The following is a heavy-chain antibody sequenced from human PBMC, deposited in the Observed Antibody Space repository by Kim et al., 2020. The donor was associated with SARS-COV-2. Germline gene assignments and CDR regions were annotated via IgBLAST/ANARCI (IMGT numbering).Heavy chain of an antibody. CDR3: ARDRLAKAPAEIDY. V-gene: IGHV3-21*01. D-gene: IGHD2-2*01. J-gene: IGHJ4*02. Sequence: ACAVRGRFTISRDNAKSKLLLQMNSLRGDDTAVYYCARDRLAKAPAEIDYWGQGTLVTVSS.